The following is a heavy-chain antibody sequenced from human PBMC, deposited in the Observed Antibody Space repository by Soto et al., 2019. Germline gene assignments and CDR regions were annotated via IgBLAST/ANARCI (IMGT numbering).Heavy chain of an antibody. J-gene: IGHJ5*02. CDR3: AREPRRVSSGWYDWFDP. CDR1: GGSISSSNW. D-gene: IGHD6-19*01. CDR2: IYHSGST. Sequence: SETLSLTCAVSGGSISSSNWWSWVRQPPGKGLEWIGEIYHSGSTNYNPSLKSRVTISVDKSKNQFSLKLSSVTAADTAVYYCAREPRRVSSGWYDWFDPGGQGTLVTVSS. V-gene: IGHV4-4*02.